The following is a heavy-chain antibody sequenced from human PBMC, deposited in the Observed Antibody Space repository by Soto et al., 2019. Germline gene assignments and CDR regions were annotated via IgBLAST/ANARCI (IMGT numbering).Heavy chain of an antibody. CDR2: MYNTGST. V-gene: IGHV4-59*01. CDR1: GVSIRSYY. D-gene: IGHD2-21*02. CDR3: ARDLWGYCGADCYPLDV. J-gene: IGHJ6*02. Sequence: SETLSLTCTVSGVSIRSYYWSWIRQPPGKGLEWIGYMYNTGSTIYNPSLKSRVPISVDTSKNQFSLKLNSVTAADTAVYYCARDLWGYCGADCYPLDVWGQGTTVTVS.